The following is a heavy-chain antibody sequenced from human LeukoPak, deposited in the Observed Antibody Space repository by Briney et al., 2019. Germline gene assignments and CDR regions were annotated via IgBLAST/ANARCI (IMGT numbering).Heavy chain of an antibody. J-gene: IGHJ4*02. CDR3: ARVTAIPAAHFDY. CDR1: GGTFSSYA. V-gene: IGHV1-69*13. CDR2: IIPIFGTA. D-gene: IGHD2-2*01. Sequence: ASVKVSCKASGGTFSSYAISWVRQAPGQGLDWMGGIIPIFGTANYAQKFQGRVTITADESTSTAYMELSSLRSEDTAVYYCARVTAIPAAHFDYWGQGTLVTVSS.